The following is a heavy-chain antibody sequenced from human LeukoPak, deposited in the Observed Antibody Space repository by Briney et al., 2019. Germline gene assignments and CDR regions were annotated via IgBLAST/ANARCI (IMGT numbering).Heavy chain of an antibody. CDR3: AKDRSSSWYSESY. D-gene: IGHD6-13*01. CDR1: GFTFSSYA. J-gene: IGHJ4*02. CDR2: ISGSGGST. V-gene: IGHV3-23*01. Sequence: GGSLRLSCAASGFTFSSYAMSWVRQAPGKGLEWVSAISGSGGSTYYADSVKGRFTISRDNSKNTLSLQMNSLRAEDTAVYYCAKDRSSSWYSESYWGQGTLVTVSS.